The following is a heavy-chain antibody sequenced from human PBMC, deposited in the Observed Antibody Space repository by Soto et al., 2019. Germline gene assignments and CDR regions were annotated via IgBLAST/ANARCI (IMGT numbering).Heavy chain of an antibody. V-gene: IGHV2-5*02. CDR1: GFSLTTSGVG. CDR2: IYWDDDK. D-gene: IGHD5-18*01. J-gene: IGHJ4*02. Sequence: QITLKESGPTRVKPTQTLALTCTFSGFSLTTSGVGVGWIRKTPGKALEWLAVIYWDDDKRYNPSLKNRLTITKDNSKNQVVRIMADMDPVDTATYFCAHRGYMYGNWDHGYFDYWGQGTLVTVSS. CDR3: AHRGYMYGNWDHGYFDY.